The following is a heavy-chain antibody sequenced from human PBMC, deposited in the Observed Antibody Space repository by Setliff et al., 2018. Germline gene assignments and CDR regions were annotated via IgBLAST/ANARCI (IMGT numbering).Heavy chain of an antibody. CDR3: ARRYGSGSYLHYFDY. J-gene: IGHJ4*02. D-gene: IGHD3-10*01. V-gene: IGHV4-61*02. Sequence: SETLSLTCTVSGDSISSRTYYWSWIRRPAGKGLEWIGRVFVDGSTNYNPSLKSRVTMSVDTSKNQFSLKLTSVTAADTAVYYCARRYGSGSYLHYFDYWGQGILVTVSS. CDR2: VFVDGST. CDR1: GDSISSRTYY.